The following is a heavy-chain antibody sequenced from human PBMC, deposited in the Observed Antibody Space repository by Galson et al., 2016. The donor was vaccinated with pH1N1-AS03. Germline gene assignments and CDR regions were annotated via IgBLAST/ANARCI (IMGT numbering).Heavy chain of an antibody. V-gene: IGHV3-21*01. D-gene: IGHD1-7*01. J-gene: IGHJ5*02. Sequence: SLRLSCAASGFIFSAYPMNWVRQAPGKGLEWVSFIGTSSTYIYYADSVKGRFTISRDNMKKSLYLQPNSLRAEDTGIYYCARDRGWNYGGLDLWGQGTLVTVSS. CDR1: GFIFSAYP. CDR3: ARDRGWNYGGLDL. CDR2: IGTSSTYI.